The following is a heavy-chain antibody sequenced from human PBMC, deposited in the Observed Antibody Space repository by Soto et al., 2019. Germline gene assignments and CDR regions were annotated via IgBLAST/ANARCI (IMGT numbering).Heavy chain of an antibody. CDR3: TTIGAY. CDR1: GFSFDKAW. J-gene: IGHJ4*02. CDR2: VKTKIDGGST. V-gene: IGHV3-15*07. Sequence: EAQLVESGGGLVQPGGSLRLSCAASGFSFDKAWMNWVRRAPGKGLVWVGRVKTKIDGGSTDYAAHVKGRFTTSRDDSKNTVYLQMNSLKTDDTSVYFCTTIGAYWGQGILVTVSS.